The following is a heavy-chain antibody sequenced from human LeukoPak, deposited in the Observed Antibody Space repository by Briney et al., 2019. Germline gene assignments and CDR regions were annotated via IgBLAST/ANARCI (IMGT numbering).Heavy chain of an antibody. CDR3: AGGSLLWFGESKYYFDY. V-gene: IGHV1-18*01. CDR1: GYTFTSYG. CDR2: ISAYNGNT. J-gene: IGHJ4*02. Sequence: ASVKVSCKASGYTFTSYGISWVRQAPGQGLEWMGWISAYNGNTNYAQKLQGRVTMTTDTSTSTAYMELRSLRSDDTAVYYCAGGSLLWFGESKYYFDYWGPGNPGHRLL. D-gene: IGHD3-10*01.